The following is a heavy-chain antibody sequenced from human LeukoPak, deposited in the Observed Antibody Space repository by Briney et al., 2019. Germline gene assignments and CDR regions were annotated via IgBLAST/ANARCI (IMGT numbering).Heavy chain of an antibody. Sequence: GASVKVSCKASGYTFTGYYMHWVRQAPGQGLEWMGWINPNSGGTNYAQKFQGRVTMTRDTSISTAYMELSRLTSDDTAVYYCARGFRDGYINWFDPWGQGTLVTVSS. CDR3: ARGFRDGYINWFDP. CDR2: INPNSGGT. D-gene: IGHD5-24*01. J-gene: IGHJ5*02. CDR1: GYTFTGYY. V-gene: IGHV1-2*02.